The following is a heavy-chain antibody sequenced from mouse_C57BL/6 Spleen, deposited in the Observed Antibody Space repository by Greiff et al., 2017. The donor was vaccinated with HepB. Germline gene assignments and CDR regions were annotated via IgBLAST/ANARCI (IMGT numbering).Heavy chain of an antibody. CDR2: IYPGDGDT. V-gene: IGHV1-82*01. D-gene: IGHD2-3*01. CDR1: GYAFSSSW. Sequence: QVQLQQSGPELVKPGASVKISCKASGYAFSSSWMNWVKQRPGKGLEWIGRIYPGDGDTNYNGKFKGKATLTADKSSSTAYMQLSSLTSEDSAVYFCAIYDVYLWYFDVWGTGTTVTVSS. J-gene: IGHJ1*03. CDR3: AIYDVYLWYFDV.